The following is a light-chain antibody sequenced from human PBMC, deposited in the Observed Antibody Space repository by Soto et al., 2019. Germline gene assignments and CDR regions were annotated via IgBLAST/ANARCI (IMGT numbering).Light chain of an antibody. V-gene: IGKV3-20*01. CDR1: QRVSTTH. Sequence: EIGLTQSPDTLSFSPGERATPSCRASQRVSTTHLAWYQQKRGQAPRLLIYGASKRATGIPDRFSGSGSGTDFTLTISRLEPEDFAVYYCQHYGSPITFGQGTRLEIK. J-gene: IGKJ5*01. CDR3: QHYGSPIT. CDR2: GAS.